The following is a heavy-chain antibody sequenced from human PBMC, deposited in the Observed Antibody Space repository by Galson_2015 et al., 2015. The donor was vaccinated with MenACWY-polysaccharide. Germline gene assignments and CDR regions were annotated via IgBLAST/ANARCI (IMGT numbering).Heavy chain of an antibody. CDR2: ISRSSRYI. Sequence: SLRLSCAASGFIFSSYSMTWVRQAPGKGLDWVASISRSSRYIYYPDSVKGRFTVSRDNAQNSMYLEMNSLRAEDTAVYYCARVSGEFYYDSGDLKQGPLDIWGRGTVLSVSS. J-gene: IGHJ3*02. CDR3: ARVSGEFYYDSGDLKQGPLDI. D-gene: IGHD3-10*01. V-gene: IGHV3-21*01. CDR1: GFIFSSYS.